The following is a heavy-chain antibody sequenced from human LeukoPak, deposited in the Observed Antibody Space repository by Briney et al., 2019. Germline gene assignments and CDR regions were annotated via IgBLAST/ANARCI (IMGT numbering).Heavy chain of an antibody. CDR2: IYPGDSDT. D-gene: IGHD2-2*01. J-gene: IGHJ3*02. CDR1: GYSFTSYW. Sequence: GESLKISCKGSGYSFTSYWIGWVRQMPGKGLEWMGIIYPGDSDTRYSPSFQGQVTISADKSISTAYLQWSSLKASDTAMYYCARHPVVPAAPRASDIWGQGTMVTVSS. CDR3: ARHPVVPAAPRASDI. V-gene: IGHV5-51*01.